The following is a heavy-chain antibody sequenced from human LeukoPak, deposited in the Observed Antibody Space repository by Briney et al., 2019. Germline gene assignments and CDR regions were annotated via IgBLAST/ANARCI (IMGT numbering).Heavy chain of an antibody. Sequence: RSLRLSCTASGFTPGGYAMSWFRQAPGEGLGRVGFIRSKAYGGTTENAASVKGRFTISRDDSKSIADLQMNSLKTEDTAVYYCTRGTVLIDYWGQGTLVTVS. CDR3: TRGTVLIDY. J-gene: IGHJ4*02. D-gene: IGHD4-17*01. CDR1: GFTPGGYA. V-gene: IGHV3-49*03. CDR2: IRSKAYGGTT.